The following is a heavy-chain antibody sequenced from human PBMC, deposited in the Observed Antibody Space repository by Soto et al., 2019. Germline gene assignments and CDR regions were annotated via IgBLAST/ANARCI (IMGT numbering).Heavy chain of an antibody. D-gene: IGHD4-4*01. V-gene: IGHV3-30-3*01. J-gene: IGHJ6*02. Sequence: QPGGSLRLSCTASGFTFSSYAMHWVRQAPGKGLEWVAVISYDGSNKYYADSVKGRFTISRDNSKNTLYLQMNSLRAEDTAVYYCARGLTTARRVRSYGMDVWGQGTTVTVSS. CDR1: GFTFSSYA. CDR2: ISYDGSNK. CDR3: ARGLTTARRVRSYGMDV.